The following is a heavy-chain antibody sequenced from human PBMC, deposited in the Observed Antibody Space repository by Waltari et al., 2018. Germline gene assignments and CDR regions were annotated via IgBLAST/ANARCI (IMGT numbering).Heavy chain of an antibody. CDR3: TRDIYTGSPVEAYDI. J-gene: IGHJ3*02. CDR1: GLPFTTHH. D-gene: IGHD1-26*01. Sequence: EVQLVESGGGMVKQGGSLSLSCVASGLPFTTHHMTWVRQAPGEGLEWFSTMYSVSSSAYDADSVRARFTIFRDNAGNSLYLQINSLRVEDTAVYYCTRDIYTGSPVEAYDIWGQGTMVTVSS. CDR2: MYSVSSSA. V-gene: IGHV3-21*01.